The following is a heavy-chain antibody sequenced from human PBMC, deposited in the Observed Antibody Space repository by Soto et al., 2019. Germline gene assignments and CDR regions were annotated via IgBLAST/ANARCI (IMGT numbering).Heavy chain of an antibody. CDR1: GYSFSTFR. Sequence: GESLKISCQGSGYSFSTFRIAWVRQTPGKGLEWMGIIHPGDSDTTYGPSFQGQVIMSVDKSSSTAFLQWSSLKASDTAMYYCARQDVAKGRGRLKSPYYYHGMDVWGQGTPVTVSS. D-gene: IGHD3-16*01. CDR2: IHPGDSDT. V-gene: IGHV5-51*01. CDR3: ARQDVAKGRGRLKSPYYYHGMDV. J-gene: IGHJ6*02.